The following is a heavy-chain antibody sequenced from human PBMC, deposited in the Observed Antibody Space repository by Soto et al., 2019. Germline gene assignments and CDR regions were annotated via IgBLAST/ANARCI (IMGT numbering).Heavy chain of an antibody. CDR3: TGYHYSCGLHV. CDR2: SRIKANSFTT. Sequence: EVQVVESGGGLIQPAGSLRLSCAASGLAFSYHYMEWVRHAPAKGLEWVGRSRIKANSFTTEYAASVNGRFSVSRDDSKNSLFLQMNSLKTEDTAVYYCTGYHYSCGLHVWGQGTTVTVSS. CDR1: GLAFSYHY. D-gene: IGHD3-16*02. J-gene: IGHJ6*02. V-gene: IGHV3-72*01.